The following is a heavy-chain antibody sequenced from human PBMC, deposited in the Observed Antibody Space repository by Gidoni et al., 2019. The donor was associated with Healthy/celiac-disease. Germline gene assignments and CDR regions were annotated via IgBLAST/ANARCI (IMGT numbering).Heavy chain of an antibody. D-gene: IGHD3-22*01. J-gene: IGHJ5*02. CDR1: GGTFSSYA. CDR2: IIPIFGTA. CDR3: ARGSGHYYDSSGYTRTHWFDP. V-gene: IGHV1-69*01. Sequence: QVQLVQSGAEVKKPGSSVKVSCKASGGTFSSYAISWVRQAPGQGLEWMGGIIPIFGTANYAQKFQGRVTITADESTSTAYMELSSLRSEDTAVYYCARGSGHYYDSSGYTRTHWFDPWGQGTLVTVSS.